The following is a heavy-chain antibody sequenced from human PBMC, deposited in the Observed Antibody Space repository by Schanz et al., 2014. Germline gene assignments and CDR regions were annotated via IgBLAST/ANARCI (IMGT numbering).Heavy chain of an antibody. D-gene: IGHD3-16*01. CDR1: GFSFSDYG. V-gene: IGHV3-NL1*01. CDR3: ARDLAFGGVYDRHSDS. J-gene: IGHJ4*02. Sequence: QVQLVESGGGVVQPGRSLRLSCAGSGFSFSDYGMHWVRQAPGKGLEWVSVIYSGDNTYYADSVKGRFTISRDNAKNTLSLQMNSLRVEDTAVYYCARDLAFGGVYDRHSDSWGQGTLVTVSS. CDR2: IYSGDNT.